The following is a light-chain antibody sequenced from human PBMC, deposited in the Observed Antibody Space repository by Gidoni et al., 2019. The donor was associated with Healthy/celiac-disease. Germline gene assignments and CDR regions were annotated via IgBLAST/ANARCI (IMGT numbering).Light chain of an antibody. J-gene: IGLJ3*02. CDR3: CSYAGSSTPNWV. CDR1: SSDVGSYNL. CDR2: EVS. V-gene: IGLV2-23*02. Sequence: QSALTPPASVSVSPGQSLTISCTGTSSDVGSYNLVSWYQQHPGKAPKLMIYEVSKRPSGVSNRFSGSKSGNTASLTISGLQAEDEAEYYCCSYAGSSTPNWVFGGGTKLTVL.